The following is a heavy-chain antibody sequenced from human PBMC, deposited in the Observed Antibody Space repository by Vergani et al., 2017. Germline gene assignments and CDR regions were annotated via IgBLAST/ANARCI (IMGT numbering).Heavy chain of an antibody. CDR1: GGTFSSYT. J-gene: IGHJ4*02. CDR2: IIPILGIA. Sequence: QVQLVQSGAEVKKPGSSVKVSCKASGGTFSSYTISWVRQAPGQGLEWMGRIIPILGIANYAQKFQGRVTITADKATSTAYMELSSLRSEDTAVYYCARDSPVTTVDFDYWGQGTLVTVSS. V-gene: IGHV1-69*02. CDR3: ARDSPVTTVDFDY. D-gene: IGHD4-17*01.